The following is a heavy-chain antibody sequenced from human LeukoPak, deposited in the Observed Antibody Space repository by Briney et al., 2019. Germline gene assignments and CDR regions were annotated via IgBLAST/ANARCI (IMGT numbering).Heavy chain of an antibody. Sequence: GGSLRLSCAASGFTFSGYSMNWVRQAPGKGLEWVSSISSSSSYIYYADSVKGRFTISRDNAKNSLYLQMNSLRAEDTAVYYCARDRGTAMDYAFDIWGQGTMVTVSS. J-gene: IGHJ3*02. V-gene: IGHV3-21*01. CDR2: ISSSSSYI. CDR1: GFTFSGYS. CDR3: ARDRGTAMDYAFDI. D-gene: IGHD5-18*01.